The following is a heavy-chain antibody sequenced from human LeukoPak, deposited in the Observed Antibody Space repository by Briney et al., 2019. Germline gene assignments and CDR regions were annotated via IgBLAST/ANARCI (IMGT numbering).Heavy chain of an antibody. CDR1: GGSISSDYFL. Sequence: SETLSLTCTVSGGSISSDYFLWAWIRQPPGKGLGWIGSIYHSGTTYYNPSLKSRVTISVDTSKNQFSLRLRSVTAADTAVYYCARHVTISGPYDASDIWGQGTMVTVSP. D-gene: IGHD5-24*01. V-gene: IGHV4-39*01. J-gene: IGHJ3*02. CDR2: IYHSGTT. CDR3: ARHVTISGPYDASDI.